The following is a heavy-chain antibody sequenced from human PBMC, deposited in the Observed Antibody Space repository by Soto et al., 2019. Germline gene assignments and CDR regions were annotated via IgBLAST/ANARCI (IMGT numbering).Heavy chain of an antibody. CDR2: ISIGSGSI. CDR3: VRDDRWAFDF. V-gene: IGHV3-48*02. D-gene: IGHD3-22*01. CDR1: GFSFSNYA. J-gene: IGHJ3*01. Sequence: EVQLVESGGGLVQPGGSRRVSCAASGFSFSNYAMNWVRQAPGKGLEWVSYISIGSGSIFYADSVKGRFTISRDDAKNSLYMQMNTLRDEDTAVYCVRDDRWAFDFWGQGTMVTVSS.